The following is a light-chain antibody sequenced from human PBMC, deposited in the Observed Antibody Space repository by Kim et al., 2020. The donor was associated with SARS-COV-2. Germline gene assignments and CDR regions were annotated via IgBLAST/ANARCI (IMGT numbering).Light chain of an antibody. Sequence: ASTGDRVTITCRASQGISGYLAGYQQKPGRAPKLLIYAASTLQSGVPSRFSGSGSGTDFTLTISCLQSEDFATYYCQQYYSYPFTFGPGTKVDIK. J-gene: IGKJ3*01. CDR2: AAS. V-gene: IGKV1-8*01. CDR1: QGISGY. CDR3: QQYYSYPFT.